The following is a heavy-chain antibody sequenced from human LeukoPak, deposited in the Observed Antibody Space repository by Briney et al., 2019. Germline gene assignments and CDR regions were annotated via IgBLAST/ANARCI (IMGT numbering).Heavy chain of an antibody. CDR3: AKDHGGYSYGYTVMYYFDY. V-gene: IGHV3-23*01. CDR2: ISGGGGST. D-gene: IGHD5-18*01. J-gene: IGHJ4*02. CDR1: GFTSSSYA. Sequence: PGGSLRLSXVASGFTSSSYAMSWVRQTPGKGLEWVSIISGGGGSTYYADTVKGRFTISRDNSKNTLYLQMNSLRAEDTAVYYCAKDHGGYSYGYTVMYYFDYWGQGTLVTVSS.